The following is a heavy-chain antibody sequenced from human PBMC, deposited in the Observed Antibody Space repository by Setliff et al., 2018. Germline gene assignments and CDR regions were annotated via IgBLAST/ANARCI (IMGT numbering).Heavy chain of an antibody. CDR2: IYYSGST. CDR1: GGSISSSSYY. D-gene: IGHD6-19*01. V-gene: IGHV4-39*01. CDR3: ARLSVQKKANGWAYFDY. J-gene: IGHJ4*02. Sequence: PSETLSLTCTVSGGSISSSSYYWGWIRQPPGKGLEWIGSIYYSGSTYYNPSLKSRVTISVDTSKSQFSLTLTSLTAADTAVYFCARLSVQKKANGWAYFDYWGLGTLVTVSS.